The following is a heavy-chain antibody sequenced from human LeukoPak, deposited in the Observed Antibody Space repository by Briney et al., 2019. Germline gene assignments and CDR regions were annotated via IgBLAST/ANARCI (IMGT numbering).Heavy chain of an antibody. J-gene: IGHJ4*02. CDR3: ARGSAAIAEDY. V-gene: IGHV3-33*01. D-gene: IGHD5-18*01. Sequence: GGSLRLSCAASGFTFGSYGMHWVRQAPGKGLEWVAVIWYDGSNKYYADSVKGRFTISRDNSKNTLYLQMNSLRAEDTAVYYCARGSAAIAEDYWGQGTLVTVSS. CDR2: IWYDGSNK. CDR1: GFTFGSYG.